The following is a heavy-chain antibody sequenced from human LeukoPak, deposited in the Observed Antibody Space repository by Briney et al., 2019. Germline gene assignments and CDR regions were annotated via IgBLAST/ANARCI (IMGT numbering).Heavy chain of an antibody. CDR1: GYTFTSYG. Sequence: ASVKVSCKASGYTFTSYGISWVRQAPGQGLEWMGWISAYNGNTNYAQKLQGRVTMTTDTSTSTAYMELRSLRSDDTAVYYCARNVLRYSDWLPRQDYWGQGTLVTVSS. J-gene: IGHJ4*02. CDR3: ARNVLRYSDWLPRQDY. D-gene: IGHD3-9*01. V-gene: IGHV1-18*01. CDR2: ISAYNGNT.